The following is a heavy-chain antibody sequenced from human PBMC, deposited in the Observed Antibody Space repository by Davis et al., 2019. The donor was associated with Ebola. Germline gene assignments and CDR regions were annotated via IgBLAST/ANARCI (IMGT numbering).Heavy chain of an antibody. D-gene: IGHD3-10*01. CDR1: GGTFSSYA. CDR3: ARGYTMVQGVNDY. Sequence: SVKVSCKASGGTFSSYAISWVRQAPGQGLEWMGRIIPILGIANYAQKFQGRVTITADKSTSTAYMELSSLRSEDTAVYYCARGYTMVQGVNDYWGQGTLVTVSS. V-gene: IGHV1-69*04. J-gene: IGHJ4*02. CDR2: IIPILGIA.